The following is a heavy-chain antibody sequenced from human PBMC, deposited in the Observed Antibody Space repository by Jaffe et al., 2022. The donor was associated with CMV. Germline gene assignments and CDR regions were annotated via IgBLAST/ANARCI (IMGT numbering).Heavy chain of an antibody. D-gene: IGHD2-15*01. Sequence: QVQLQESGPGLVKPSETLSLTCTVSGDSMNSFYWSWIRQPPGKGLEYIGYISHFGLTNYNPSLKSRATISVDTSKSQFSLRLSSMTAADTAVYYCARLDGGNTLDYWGRGTLVTVSS. V-gene: IGHV4-59*08. CDR1: GDSMNSFY. J-gene: IGHJ4*02. CDR2: ISHFGLT. CDR3: ARLDGGNTLDY.